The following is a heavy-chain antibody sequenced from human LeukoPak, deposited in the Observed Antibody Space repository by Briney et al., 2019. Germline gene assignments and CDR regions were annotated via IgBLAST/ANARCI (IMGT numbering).Heavy chain of an antibody. CDR3: ATDRDATWVKRFDY. CDR1: GFTFINYW. V-gene: IGHV3-7*01. D-gene: IGHD1-1*01. J-gene: IGHJ4*02. CDR2: IDQGGSEK. Sequence: GGSLRLSCAASGFTFINYWMNWVRQAPGKGLEWVANIDQGGSEKNYVDSVKGRFTISRDNAKNSLYLQMNNLRAEDTAMYYCATDRDATWVKRFDYWGQGTLVTVSS.